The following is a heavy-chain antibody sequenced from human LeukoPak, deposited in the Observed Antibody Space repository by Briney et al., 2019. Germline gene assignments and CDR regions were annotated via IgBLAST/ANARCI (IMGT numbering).Heavy chain of an antibody. CDR3: VREAATSYYDSAGYYRQTEVFDV. J-gene: IGHJ3*01. CDR2: VFYSGRT. CDR1: GASVNSDSYF. V-gene: IGHV4-61*01. Sequence: SETLSLTRTVAGASVNSDSYFWTWVRQPPGKGLEWIGNVFYSGRTKYKPSLRTRVTMSLDKSKNQFFLNLNSVTAADTARYFCVREAATSYYDSAGYYRQTEVFDVWGRGTMVTVSS. D-gene: IGHD3-22*01.